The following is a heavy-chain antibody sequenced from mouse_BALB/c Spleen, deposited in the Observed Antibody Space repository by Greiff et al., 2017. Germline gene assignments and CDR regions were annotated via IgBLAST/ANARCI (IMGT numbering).Heavy chain of an antibody. CDR1: GFTFSSYA. CDR3: ARGQEYYGSSYDY. V-gene: IGHV5-6-5*01. CDR2: ISSGGST. J-gene: IGHJ2*01. D-gene: IGHD1-1*01. Sequence: EVKLMESGGGLVKPGGSLKLSCAASGFTFSSYAMSWVRQTPEKRLEWVASISSGGSTYYPDSVKGRFTISRDNARNILYLQMSSLRSEDTAMYYCARGQEYYGSSYDYWGQGTTLTVSS.